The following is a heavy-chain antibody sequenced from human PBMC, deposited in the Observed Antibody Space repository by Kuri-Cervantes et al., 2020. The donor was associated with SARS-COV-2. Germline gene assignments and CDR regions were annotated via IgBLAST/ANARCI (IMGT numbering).Heavy chain of an antibody. CDR2: INPNSGGT. CDR1: GYTFTGYY. Sequence: ASVKVSCKASGYTFTGYYMHWVRQAPGQGLGWMGWINPNSGGTNYAQKFQGRVTMTRDTSISTAYMELSRLRSDDTAVYYCARGSQLLSATDAFDIWGQGTMVTVSS. J-gene: IGHJ3*02. CDR3: ARGSQLLSATDAFDI. D-gene: IGHD2-21*01. V-gene: IGHV1-2*02.